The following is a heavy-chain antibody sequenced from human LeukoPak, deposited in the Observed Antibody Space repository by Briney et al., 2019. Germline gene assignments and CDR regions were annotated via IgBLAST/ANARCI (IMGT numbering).Heavy chain of an antibody. CDR2: IKPDGSEK. V-gene: IGHV3-7*01. D-gene: IGHD2-2*02. CDR1: GITFSSNW. CDR3: ARVGCTSTSCYTRGDV. Sequence: GGSLRLSCAAAGITFSSNWMSWVRQAPGKGLEWVANIKPDGSEKYYVDSVKGRFTISRDNAKNSLYLQMNSLRAEDSAVYYCARVGCTSTSCYTRGDVWGKGTMVTVSS. J-gene: IGHJ6*03.